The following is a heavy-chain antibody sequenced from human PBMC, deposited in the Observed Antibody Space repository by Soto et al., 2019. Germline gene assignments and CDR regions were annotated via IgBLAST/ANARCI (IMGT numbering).Heavy chain of an antibody. J-gene: IGHJ6*04. Sequence: GGSLRLSCAASGFTFSSCWMHWVRQAPGKGLVWVSRINSDGSTTSYADSVKGRFTISRDNAKNTLYLQMNSLRAEDTAVYYFVRVRTEPGTLTRVGMDVWGKGTTVSVSS. CDR2: INSDGSTT. D-gene: IGHD1-1*01. CDR1: GFTFSSCW. V-gene: IGHV3-74*01. CDR3: VRVRTEPGTLTRVGMDV.